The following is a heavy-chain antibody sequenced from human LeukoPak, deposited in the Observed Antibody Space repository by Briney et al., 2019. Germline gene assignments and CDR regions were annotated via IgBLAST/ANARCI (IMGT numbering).Heavy chain of an antibody. J-gene: IGHJ3*02. Sequence: GASVKVSCKASGYTFTSYAMNWVRQAPGQGLEGMGWINTNTGNPTYAQGFTGRFVFSLDTSVSTAYLQISSLKAEDTAVYYCAREDRWGRWLQLGAFDIWGQGTMVTVSS. CDR1: GYTFTSYA. V-gene: IGHV7-4-1*02. CDR2: INTNTGNP. CDR3: AREDRWGRWLQLGAFDI. D-gene: IGHD5-24*01.